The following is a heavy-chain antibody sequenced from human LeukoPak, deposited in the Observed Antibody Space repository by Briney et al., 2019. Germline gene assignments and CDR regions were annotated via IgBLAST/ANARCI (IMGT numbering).Heavy chain of an antibody. J-gene: IGHJ4*02. D-gene: IGHD2-2*01. V-gene: IGHV1-18*04. CDR3: AREGYCSSTSCFYFDY. CDR2: ISAYNGNA. Sequence: ASVKVSCKASGYTFTGYYMHWVRQAPGQGLEWMGWISAYNGNANYAQKLQGRVTMTTDTSTSTAYMELRSLRSDDTAVYYCAREGYCSSTSCFYFDYWGQGTLVTVSS. CDR1: GYTFTGYY.